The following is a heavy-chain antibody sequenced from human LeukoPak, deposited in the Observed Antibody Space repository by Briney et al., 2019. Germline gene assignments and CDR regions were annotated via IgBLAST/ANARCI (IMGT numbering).Heavy chain of an antibody. CDR3: ARHIGIVGLRGFDY. V-gene: IGHV4-59*08. D-gene: IGHD3-16*01. CDR1: GGSISSYY. CDR2: IYYSGST. J-gene: IGHJ4*02. Sequence: PSETLSLTCTVSGGSISSYYWSWIRQPPGKGLEWIGYIYYSGSTNYNPSLKSRVTISIDESKNQFSLKVTSVTAADTAMYYCARHIGIVGLRGFDYWGQGTLVTVSS.